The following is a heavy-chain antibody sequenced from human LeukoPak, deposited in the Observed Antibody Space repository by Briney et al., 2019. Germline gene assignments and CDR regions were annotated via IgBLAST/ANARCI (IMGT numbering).Heavy chain of an antibody. V-gene: IGHV1-2*02. J-gene: IGHJ4*02. CDR3: ARGREGITIFGVAFDY. Sequence: GASVKVSCKASGYTFTGYYMHWVRQAPGQGLEWMGWINPNSGGTNYAQKFQGRVTMTRDTPISTAYMELSSLRSEDTVVYYCARGREGITIFGVAFDYWGQGTLVTVSS. CDR1: GYTFTGYY. D-gene: IGHD3-3*01. CDR2: INPNSGGT.